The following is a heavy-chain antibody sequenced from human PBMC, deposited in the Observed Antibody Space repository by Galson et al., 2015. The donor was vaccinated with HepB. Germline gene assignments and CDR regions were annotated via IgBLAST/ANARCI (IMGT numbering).Heavy chain of an antibody. D-gene: IGHD3-3*01. J-gene: IGHJ6*03. Sequence: SVKVSCKASGYTFTSYGISWVRQAPGQGLEWMGWISAYNGNTNYAQKLQGRVTMTTDTSTSTAYMELRSLRSDDTAVYYCARLCNYDFWSGYFASYYYYYMDVWGKGTTVTVSS. CDR1: GYTFTSYG. CDR3: ARLCNYDFWSGYFASYYYYYMDV. CDR2: ISAYNGNT. V-gene: IGHV1-18*01.